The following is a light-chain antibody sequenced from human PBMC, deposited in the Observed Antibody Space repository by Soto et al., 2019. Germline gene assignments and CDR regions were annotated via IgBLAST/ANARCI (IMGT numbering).Light chain of an antibody. V-gene: IGLV2-14*02. CDR3: NSQTSSGIRV. J-gene: IGLJ1*01. CDR2: EGS. CDR1: SSDVGRYNI. Sequence: SALTQPASVSGSPGQSITISCTGTSSDVGRYNIVSWYQQHPGKAPKLMIYEGSKRPSGVSNRFSGSKSGYTASLTISGLQAEDEADYYCNSQTSSGIRVFGTGTKVTVL.